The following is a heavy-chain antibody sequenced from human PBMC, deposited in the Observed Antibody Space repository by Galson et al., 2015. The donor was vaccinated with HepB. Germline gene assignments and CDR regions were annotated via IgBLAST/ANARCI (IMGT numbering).Heavy chain of an antibody. V-gene: IGHV1-2*02. CDR2: INPTSGRT. CDR3: ARDSSPPQHNWNREGYNWFHP. J-gene: IGHJ5*02. CDR1: GYRFTDYY. D-gene: IGHD1-20*01. Sequence: SVKVSCKASGYRFTDYYMHWVRQAPGQGLEWMGWINPTSGRTNYAQKFQGRVTMTRDASTYTAYMDLGRLTSDDTALYYCARDSSPPQHNWNREGYNWFHPWGQGTRVAVSS.